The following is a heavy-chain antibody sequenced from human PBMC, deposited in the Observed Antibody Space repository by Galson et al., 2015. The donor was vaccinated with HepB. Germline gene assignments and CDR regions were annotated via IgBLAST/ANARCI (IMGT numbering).Heavy chain of an antibody. CDR3: ARAMTTVVTGSTPPTANNYWFDP. D-gene: IGHD4-23*01. CDR1: GGTFSSYA. J-gene: IGHJ5*02. V-gene: IGHV1-69*13. CDR2: IIPIFGTA. Sequence: SVKVSCKASGGTFSSYAISWVRRAPGQGLEWMGGIIPIFGTANYAQKFQGRVTITADESTSTAYMELSSLRSEDTAVYYCARAMTTVVTGSTPPTANNYWFDPWGQGTLVTVSS.